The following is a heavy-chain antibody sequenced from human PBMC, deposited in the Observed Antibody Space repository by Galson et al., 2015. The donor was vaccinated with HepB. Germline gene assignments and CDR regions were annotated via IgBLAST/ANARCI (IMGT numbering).Heavy chain of an antibody. V-gene: IGHV1-46*01. CDR2: INPSGGST. Sequence: SVKVSCKASGYTFTSYYMHWVRQAPGQGLEWMGIINPSGGSTSYAQKFQGRVTMTRDTSTSTVYMELSSLRSEDTAVYYCARVTYYYDSSGYYYFPPLGFWGQGTLVTVSS. D-gene: IGHD3-22*01. CDR1: GYTFTSYY. CDR3: ARVTYYYDSSGYYYFPPLGF. J-gene: IGHJ4*02.